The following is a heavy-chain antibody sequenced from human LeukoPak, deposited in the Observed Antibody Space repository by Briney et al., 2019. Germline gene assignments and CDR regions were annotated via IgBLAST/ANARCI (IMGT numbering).Heavy chain of an antibody. Sequence: GGSLRLSCAASGFTFSTSWMHWVRHVPGKGRVWVSRINPDGSITSYADSVKGRFTISRDNANNMLYLLMNSLRVDDTAVYYCVRALLGTSDYWGQGTLVTVSS. CDR3: VRALLGTSDY. V-gene: IGHV3-74*01. D-gene: IGHD7-27*01. CDR1: GFTFSTSW. J-gene: IGHJ4*02. CDR2: INPDGSIT.